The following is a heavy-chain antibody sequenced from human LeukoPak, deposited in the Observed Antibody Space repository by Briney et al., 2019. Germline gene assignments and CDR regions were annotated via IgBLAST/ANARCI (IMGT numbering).Heavy chain of an antibody. CDR1: GGSFSGYY. V-gene: IGHV4-34*01. J-gene: IGHJ4*02. Sequence: SETLSLTCAVYGGSFSGYYWSWIRQPPGKGLEWIGEINESGSTNYNPSPKSRVTISVDTSKNQFSLKLSSVIAADTAVYYCARTGYCSGGSCSTGLDYWGQGTLVTVSS. CDR3: ARTGYCSGGSCSTGLDY. CDR2: INESGST. D-gene: IGHD2-15*01.